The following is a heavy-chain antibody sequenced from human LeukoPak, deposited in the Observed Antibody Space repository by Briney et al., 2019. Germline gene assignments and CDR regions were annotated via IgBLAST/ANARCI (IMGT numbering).Heavy chain of an antibody. CDR2: IYYSGST. Sequence: SATLSLTFTVSGGSISSYYWSWIRQPPGKGLGWIGYIYYSGSTNYNPPLKSRVTISVDTSKNQFSLKLSSVTAADTAVYYCARVRQYYDILTGYSSRYFDLWGRGTLVTVSS. CDR3: ARVRQYYDILTGYSSRYFDL. CDR1: GGSISSYY. V-gene: IGHV4-59*01. D-gene: IGHD3-9*01. J-gene: IGHJ2*01.